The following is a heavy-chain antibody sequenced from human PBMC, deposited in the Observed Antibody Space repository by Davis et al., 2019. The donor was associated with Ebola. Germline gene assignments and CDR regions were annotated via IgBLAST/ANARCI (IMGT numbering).Heavy chain of an antibody. CDR3: ARAIAAAGNYYYYGMDV. J-gene: IGHJ6*02. V-gene: IGHV2-26*01. CDR2: IFSNDEK. D-gene: IGHD6-13*01. Sequence: SGPTLVNPTETLTLTCTVSGFSLRNARMGVSWIRQPPAKPLDWLAHIFSNDEKSYSTSLKSSLTISKDTSKSQVVLTMTNMDPVDTATYYCARAIAAAGNYYYYGMDVWGQGTTVTVSS. CDR1: GFSLRNARMG.